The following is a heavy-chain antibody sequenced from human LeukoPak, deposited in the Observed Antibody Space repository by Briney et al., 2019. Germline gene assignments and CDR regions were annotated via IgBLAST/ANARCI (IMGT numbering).Heavy chain of an antibody. CDR3: ATDRRLQYFNYYYMDV. Sequence: ASVKVSCKVSGYTFTDYYIHWLQQAPGKGHEWMGLVDPEDGETVYAEKFQGRVTITADTSTDTAYMELSSLRSEDTAVYYCATDRRLQYFNYYYMDVWGIGTTVTVSS. J-gene: IGHJ6*03. CDR2: VDPEDGET. CDR1: GYTFTDYY. D-gene: IGHD3-9*01. V-gene: IGHV1-69-2*01.